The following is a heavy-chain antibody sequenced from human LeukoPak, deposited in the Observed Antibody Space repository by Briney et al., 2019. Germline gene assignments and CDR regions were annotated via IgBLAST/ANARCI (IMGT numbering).Heavy chain of an antibody. CDR2: INPSGGST. CDR3: ARDPRGFGELLFD. CDR1: GYTFTSYY. Sequence: ASVKVSCKASGYTFTSYYMHWARQAPGQGLEWMGIINPSGGSTSYAQKFQGRVTMTRDTSTSTVYMELSSLRSEDTAVYYCARDPRGFGELLFDWGQGTLVTVSS. V-gene: IGHV1-46*01. J-gene: IGHJ4*02. D-gene: IGHD3-10*01.